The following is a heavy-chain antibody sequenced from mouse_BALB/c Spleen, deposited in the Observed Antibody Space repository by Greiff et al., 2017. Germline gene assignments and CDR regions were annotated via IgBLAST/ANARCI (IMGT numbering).Heavy chain of an antibody. CDR1: GYTFTDYA. J-gene: IGHJ4*01. Sequence: QVQLKESGAELVRPGVSVKISCKGSGYTFTDYAMHWVKQSHAKSLEWIGVISTYYGDASYNQKFKGKATMTVDKSSSTAYMELARLTSEDSAIYYCARDDYDENYYAMDYWGQGTSVTVSS. D-gene: IGHD2-4*01. CDR2: ISTYYGDA. CDR3: ARDDYDENYYAMDY. V-gene: IGHV1S137*01.